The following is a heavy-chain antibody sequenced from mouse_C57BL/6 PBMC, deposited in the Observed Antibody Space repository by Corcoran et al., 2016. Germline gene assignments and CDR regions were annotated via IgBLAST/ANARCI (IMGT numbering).Heavy chain of an antibody. D-gene: IGHD4-1*01. CDR2: ISYDGSN. V-gene: IGHV3-6*01. CDR1: GYSITSGYY. CDR3: ARGELTGYCDY. J-gene: IGHJ2*01. Sequence: DVQLQESGPGLVKPSQSLSLTCSVTGYSITSGYYWNWIRQFPGNKLEWMGYISYDGSNNYNPSLKNRISITRDTSKNQFFLKLNSVTTEDTATYYCARGELTGYCDYWGQGTTLTVSS.